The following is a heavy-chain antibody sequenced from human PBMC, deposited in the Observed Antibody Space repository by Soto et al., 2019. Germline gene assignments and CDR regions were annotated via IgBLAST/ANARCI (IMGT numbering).Heavy chain of an antibody. V-gene: IGHV3-7*05. CDR1: GFTFSDYW. CDR3: ATSMGRGGNDY. Sequence: EVQLVESGGGLVQPGGSLRLSCAASGFTFSDYWMSWVRQAPGKGLECVANIKRDGSEKYYVDPVKGRFTISRDNAKNSLYQQMNILRAEDTAVYYCATSMGRGGNDYWGQGTLVTVSS. D-gene: IGHD3-10*01. CDR2: IKRDGSEK. J-gene: IGHJ4*02.